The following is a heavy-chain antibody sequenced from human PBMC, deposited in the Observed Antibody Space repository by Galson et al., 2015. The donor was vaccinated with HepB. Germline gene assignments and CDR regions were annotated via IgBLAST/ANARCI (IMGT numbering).Heavy chain of an antibody. V-gene: IGHV3-7*01. Sequence: SLRLSCAASGITFTNFWLTWVRQAPGKGLEWVASIKKDGTQRNYVDSVKGRFTIPRDNAKQSLYLQMDGLRAEDTAIYYCYVGHYFNSWGQGTLVTVSS. CDR2: IKKDGTQR. J-gene: IGHJ4*02. CDR3: YVGHYFNS. CDR1: GITFTNFW. D-gene: IGHD3-16*01.